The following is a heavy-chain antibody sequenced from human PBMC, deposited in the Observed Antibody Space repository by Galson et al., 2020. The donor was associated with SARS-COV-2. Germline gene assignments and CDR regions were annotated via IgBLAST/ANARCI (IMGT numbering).Heavy chain of an antibody. V-gene: IGHV4-59*08. J-gene: IGHJ4*02. D-gene: IGHD3-22*01. Sequence: SETLSLTCGVSGGSISHYYWSWVRQPPGKGLEWLGFIYAGGSTDYNPSLKSRLTMSVDTSKNQLSLNLTSVTAADTAVYYCARHFTFDSSGYFYVRDYFFDYWGQGTLVTVSS. CDR3: ARHFTFDSSGYFYVRDYFFDY. CDR1: GGSISHYY. CDR2: IYAGGST.